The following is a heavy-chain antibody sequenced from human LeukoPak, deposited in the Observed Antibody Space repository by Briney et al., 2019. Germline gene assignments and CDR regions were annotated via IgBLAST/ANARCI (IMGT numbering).Heavy chain of an antibody. CDR1: GFTFDDYA. V-gene: IGHV3-9*01. J-gene: IGHJ3*02. CDR3: AKDTYNWNDGGAFDI. CDR2: ISWNSGSI. D-gene: IGHD1-1*01. Sequence: PGRSLRLSCAASGFTFDDYAMHWVRQAPGKGLEWVSGISWNSGSIGYADSVKGRFTISRDNAKNSLYLQMNSLRAEDTALYYCAKDTYNWNDGGAFDIWGQGTMVTVSS.